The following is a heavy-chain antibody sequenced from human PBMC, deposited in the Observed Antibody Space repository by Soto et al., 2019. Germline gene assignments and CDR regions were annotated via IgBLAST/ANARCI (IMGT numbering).Heavy chain of an antibody. CDR2: IYYIGSP. Sequence: PSETLSLTCTVSGGSITSGAHYWSWIRQHPGKGLEWIGYIYYIGSPYYNPSLKSRVTISLDTSENQFSLKQSTVTAADSAVYYCARARIVLVPNTYGIDGWGQGTTVA. CDR1: GGSITSGAHY. CDR3: ARARIVLVPNTYGIDG. J-gene: IGHJ6*02. V-gene: IGHV4-30-4*08. D-gene: IGHD2-2*01.